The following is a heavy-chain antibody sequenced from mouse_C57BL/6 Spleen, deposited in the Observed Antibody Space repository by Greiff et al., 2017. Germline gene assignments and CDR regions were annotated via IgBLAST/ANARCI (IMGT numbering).Heavy chain of an antibody. CDR1: GYTFTSYW. V-gene: IGHV1-59*01. D-gene: IGHD1-1*01. CDR3: ARPITAVVGGGYFDV. J-gene: IGHJ1*03. Sequence: QVQLQQPGAELVRPGTSVKLSCKASGYTFTSYWMHWVKQRPGQGLEWIGVIDPSDSYTNYNQKFKGKATLTVDTSSSTAYMQLSSLTSEDSAVXYCARPITAVVGGGYFDVWGTGTTVTVSS. CDR2: IDPSDSYT.